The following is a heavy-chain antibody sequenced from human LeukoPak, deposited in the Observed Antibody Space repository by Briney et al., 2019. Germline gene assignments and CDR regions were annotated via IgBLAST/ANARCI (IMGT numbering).Heavy chain of an antibody. Sequence: ASVKVSCKASGYTFTGYYMHWVRQAPGQGLEWMGWINPNSGGTNYAQKFQGRVTMTRDTSISTAYMELSRLRSDDTAVYYCARGRYSSSWYRGRMLNYWGQGTLVTVSS. V-gene: IGHV1-2*02. CDR1: GYTFTGYY. D-gene: IGHD6-13*01. CDR3: ARGRYSSSWYRGRMLNY. J-gene: IGHJ4*02. CDR2: INPNSGGT.